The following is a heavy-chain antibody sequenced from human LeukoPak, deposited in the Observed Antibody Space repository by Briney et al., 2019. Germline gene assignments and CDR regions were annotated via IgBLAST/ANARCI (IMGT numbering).Heavy chain of an antibody. CDR1: GFTFSSYG. J-gene: IGHJ4*02. CDR2: IRYDGSNK. CDR3: AKDWDDCSGGSCYDMGYYFDY. V-gene: IGHV3-30*02. Sequence: GGSLRLSCAASGFTFSSYGMHWVRQAPGKGLEWVAFIRYDGSNKYYADSVKGRFTISRDNSKNTLYLQMTSLRAEDTAVYYCAKDWDDCSGGSCYDMGYYFDYWGQGTLVTVSS. D-gene: IGHD2-15*01.